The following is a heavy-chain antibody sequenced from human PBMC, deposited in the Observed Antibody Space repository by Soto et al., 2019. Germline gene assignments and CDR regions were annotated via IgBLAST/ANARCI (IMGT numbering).Heavy chain of an antibody. J-gene: IGHJ4*02. CDR1: GFSFSTYA. V-gene: IGHV3-23*01. Sequence: EVQLLESGGGLVQPGGSLRLSCVASGFSFSTYAMSWVRQAPGKGLEWVSAINCCGGSTYYADSVKGRFTISRDDSKNTLYLQMNSLRAEDTAVYYCAKTHYDVLDYWGQGTLVTVSS. D-gene: IGHD3-3*01. CDR2: INCCGGST. CDR3: AKTHYDVLDY.